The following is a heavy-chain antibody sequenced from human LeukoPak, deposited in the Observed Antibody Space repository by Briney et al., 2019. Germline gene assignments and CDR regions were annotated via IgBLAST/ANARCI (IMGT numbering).Heavy chain of an antibody. Sequence: ASVKVSCKASGYTFTSYDINWVRQATGQGLEWMGWMNPNSGNIGYAQKFQGRVTMTRNTSISTAYMELSSLRSEDTAVYYCARGRMGYCSGGSCYNRFDPWGQGTLVTVSS. CDR2: MNPNSGNI. D-gene: IGHD2-15*01. J-gene: IGHJ5*02. CDR1: GYTFTSYD. CDR3: ARGRMGYCSGGSCYNRFDP. V-gene: IGHV1-8*01.